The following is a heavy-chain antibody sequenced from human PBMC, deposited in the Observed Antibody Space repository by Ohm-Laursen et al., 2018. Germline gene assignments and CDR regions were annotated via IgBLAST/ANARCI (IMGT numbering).Heavy chain of an antibody. V-gene: IGHV3-23*01. CDR2: ISGSGHST. J-gene: IGHJ4*02. CDR1: GFTFSSYD. D-gene: IGHD3/OR15-3a*01. CDR3: AKGDFRADS. Sequence: SLRLSCAASGFTFSSYDMHWVRQATGKGLEWVSTISGSGHSTHYADSVKGRFTISKDNSKNTLYLHMDSLRAEDTAVYYCAKGDFRADSWGQGTLVTVSS.